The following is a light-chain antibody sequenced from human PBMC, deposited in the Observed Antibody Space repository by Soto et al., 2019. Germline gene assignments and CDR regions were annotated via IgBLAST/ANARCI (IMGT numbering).Light chain of an antibody. CDR1: SSDVGGHDY. CDR2: EVN. V-gene: IGLV2-14*01. CDR3: SSYSISTAYL. Sequence: QSVLAQPASVSGSPGQSITISCTGTSSDVGGHDYVSWYQLHPGKAPKLMVFEVNNRPSGVSYRFSGSKSGNTASLTIFGLQAEDEADYFCSSYSISTAYLFGTGTKV. J-gene: IGLJ1*01.